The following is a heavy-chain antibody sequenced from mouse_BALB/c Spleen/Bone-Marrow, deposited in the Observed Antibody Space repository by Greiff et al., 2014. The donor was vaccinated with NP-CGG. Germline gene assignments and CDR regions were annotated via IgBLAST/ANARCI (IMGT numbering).Heavy chain of an antibody. V-gene: IGHV2-6-1*01. Sequence: VHLVESGPGLVAPSQSLSITCTISGFSLTNYGVHWVRQPPGKGLEWLVVIWSDGRTTYNSALKSRLSISKDNSKSQVFLKMNSLQTDDTAMYYCARHRYYAMDYWGQGTSVTVSS. CDR2: IWSDGRT. J-gene: IGHJ4*01. CDR1: GFSLTNYG. CDR3: ARHRYYAMDY.